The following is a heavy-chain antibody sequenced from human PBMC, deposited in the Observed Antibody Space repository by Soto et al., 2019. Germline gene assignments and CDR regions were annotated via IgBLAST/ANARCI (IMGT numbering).Heavy chain of an antibody. J-gene: IGHJ4*02. CDR2: IYWDDGK. CDR1: GFSLSTSAVG. Sequence: QITLKESGPTLVKHTQTLSLTCTFSGFSLSTSAVGVGWIRQPPGKALEWLAFIYWDDGKRYSPSLKSSLTITKDTSKNQVVLAMTNMDPVDTATYYCAHLVVAGLTYYFDYWGQGTLVTVSS. V-gene: IGHV2-5*02. CDR3: AHLVVAGLTYYFDY. D-gene: IGHD2-15*01.